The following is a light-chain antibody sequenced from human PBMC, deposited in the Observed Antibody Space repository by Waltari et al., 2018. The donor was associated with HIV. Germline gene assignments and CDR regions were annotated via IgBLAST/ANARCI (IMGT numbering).Light chain of an antibody. CDR1: SSDVGAYNY. Sequence: QSALTQPASVSGSPGQSITISCTGTSSDVGAYNYVSWYQQHPGQAPKLIIYDVKFRPSGISRRFSGSKSGNTASLTISGLQAEDEADYYCSSYTGSDTLLGVFGTGTKVTVL. J-gene: IGLJ1*01. CDR3: SSYTGSDTLLGV. V-gene: IGLV2-14*01. CDR2: DVK.